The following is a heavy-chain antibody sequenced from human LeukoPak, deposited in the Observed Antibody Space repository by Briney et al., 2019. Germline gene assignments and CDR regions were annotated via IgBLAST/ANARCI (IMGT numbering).Heavy chain of an antibody. Sequence: GGSLRLSCAASGLTFSSYAMSWVRQAPGKGLEWVSAISGSGGSTYYADSVKGRFTISRDNSKNTLYLQMNSLRAEDTAVYYCARVAYYYDSSGTTDAFDIWGQGTMVTVSS. D-gene: IGHD3-22*01. CDR2: ISGSGGST. V-gene: IGHV3-23*01. CDR3: ARVAYYYDSSGTTDAFDI. J-gene: IGHJ3*02. CDR1: GLTFSSYA.